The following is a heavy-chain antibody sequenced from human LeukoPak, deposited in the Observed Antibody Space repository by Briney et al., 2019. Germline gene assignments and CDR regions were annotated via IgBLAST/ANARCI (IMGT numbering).Heavy chain of an antibody. Sequence: SETLSLTCAVYGGSFSGYYWSWIRQPPGKGLEWIGEINHSGSTNYNPSLKSRATISVDTSKNQFSLKLSSVTAADTAVYYCARRLGMFGAFDIWGQGTMVTVSS. CDR1: GGSFSGYY. D-gene: IGHD3-16*01. V-gene: IGHV4-34*01. J-gene: IGHJ3*02. CDR2: INHSGST. CDR3: ARRLGMFGAFDI.